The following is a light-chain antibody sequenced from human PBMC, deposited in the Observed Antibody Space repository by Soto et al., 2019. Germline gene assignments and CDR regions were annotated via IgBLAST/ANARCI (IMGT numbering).Light chain of an antibody. CDR2: EVS. Sequence: DIQMTQSPSTLSASIGDRVTITCRASQSVSRWLAWYQQKPGKAPKLLIYEVSNLHTEVPSRFSGSASGTESTLPITSLHPDDFATYSYKQNHASPYTFGQGPKLEI. CDR1: QSVSRW. V-gene: IGKV1-5*01. J-gene: IGKJ2*01. CDR3: KQNHASPYT.